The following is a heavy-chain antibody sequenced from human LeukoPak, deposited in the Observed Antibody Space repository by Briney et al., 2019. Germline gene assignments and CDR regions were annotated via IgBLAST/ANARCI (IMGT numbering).Heavy chain of an antibody. CDR2: LYSDVDT. J-gene: IGHJ4*02. V-gene: IGHV3-66*01. CDR3: ARMTSMGGSFFDY. CDR1: EFTVSSNP. D-gene: IGHD5-18*01. Sequence: PGESLRLSCTDSEFTVSSNPMSWVRQAPGKGLEWVSLLYSDVDTRYADSVRGRFTISRDKSKNTMHLQMTSLRAEDTAVYFCARMTSMGGSFFDYWGQGTLVTVSS.